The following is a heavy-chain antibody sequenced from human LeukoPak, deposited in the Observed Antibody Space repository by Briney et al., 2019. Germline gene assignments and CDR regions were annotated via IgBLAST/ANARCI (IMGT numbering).Heavy chain of an antibody. V-gene: IGHV3-30-3*01. J-gene: IGHJ4*02. D-gene: IGHD1-26*01. CDR1: GFTFSSYA. Sequence: GGSLRLSCAASGFTFSSYAMHWVRQAPGKGLEWVAVISYDGSNKYYADSVKGRFTISRDNSKNTLYLQMNSLRAEDTAVYYCALLVGATRPFDYWGQGTLVTVSS. CDR3: ALLVGATRPFDY. CDR2: ISYDGSNK.